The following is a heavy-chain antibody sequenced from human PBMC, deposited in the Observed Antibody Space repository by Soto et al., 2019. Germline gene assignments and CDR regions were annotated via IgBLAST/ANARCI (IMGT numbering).Heavy chain of an antibody. D-gene: IGHD3-10*01. CDR2: IDWDDDK. J-gene: IGHJ6*02. CDR3: ARYQVPMVRGVTNYYYGMDV. V-gene: IGHV2-70*01. Sequence: GSGPTLVNPTQTLTLTCTFSGFSLSTSGMCVSWIRQPPGKALEWLALIDWDDDKYYSTSLKTRLTISKDTSKNQVVLTMTNMDPVDTATYYCARYQVPMVRGVTNYYYGMDVWGQGTTVTVSS. CDR1: GFSLSTSGMC.